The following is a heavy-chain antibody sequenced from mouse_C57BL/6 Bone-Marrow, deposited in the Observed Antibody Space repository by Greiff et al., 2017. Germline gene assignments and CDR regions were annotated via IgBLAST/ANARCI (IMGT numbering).Heavy chain of an antibody. D-gene: IGHD1-1*01. CDR1: GYTFTNYW. J-gene: IGHJ3*01. Sequence: QVHVKQSGAELVRPGTSVKMSCKASGYTFTNYWIGWAKQRPGHGLEWIGDIYPGGGYTNYNEKFKGKATLTADKSSSTAYMQFSSLTSEDSAIDYCARSAGSSDRFAYWGQGTLFTVSA. CDR3: ARSAGSSDRFAY. V-gene: IGHV1-63*01. CDR2: IYPGGGYT.